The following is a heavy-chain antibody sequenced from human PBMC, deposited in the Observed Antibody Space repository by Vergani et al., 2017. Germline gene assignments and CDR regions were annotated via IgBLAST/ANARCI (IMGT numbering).Heavy chain of an antibody. J-gene: IGHJ6*03. V-gene: IGHV4-30-4*01. CDR2: IYYSGTT. CDR1: GGSINTGAYY. Sequence: QVQLEESGPGLVKPSETLSLTCTVSGGSINTGAYYWSWIRQPAGKGLEWIGYIYYSGTTYYNPSLESRLTISLDTSENHLSLKLTSVTAADTAVYYCARQKDYYMDVWGKGATVTVS. CDR3: ARQKDYYMDV.